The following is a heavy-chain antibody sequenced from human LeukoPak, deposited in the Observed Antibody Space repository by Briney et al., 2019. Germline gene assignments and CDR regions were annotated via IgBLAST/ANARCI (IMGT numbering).Heavy chain of an antibody. Sequence: GGSLRLSCAASGFTFSSYEMNWVRQAPGKGLEWVSYISSSGSTIYYADSVKGRFTISRDNAKNSLYLQMNSLRAEDTAVYYCARIGAYYYGSGLRDCWGQGTLVTVSS. V-gene: IGHV3-48*03. CDR3: ARIGAYYYGSGLRDC. CDR2: ISSSGSTI. D-gene: IGHD3-10*01. J-gene: IGHJ4*02. CDR1: GFTFSSYE.